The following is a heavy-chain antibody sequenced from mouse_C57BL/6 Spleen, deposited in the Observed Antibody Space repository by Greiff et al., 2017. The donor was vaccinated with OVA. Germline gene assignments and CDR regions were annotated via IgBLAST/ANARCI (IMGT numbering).Heavy chain of an antibody. D-gene: IGHD3-1*01. J-gene: IGHJ3*01. Sequence: VQLQQPGAELVKPGASVKLSCKASGYTFTSYWMQWVKQRPGQGLEWIGEIDPSDSYTNYNQKFKGKATLTVDTSSSTAYMQLSSLTSEDSAVYYCARRERGLFAYWGQGTLVTVSA. V-gene: IGHV1-50*01. CDR2: IDPSDSYT. CDR1: GYTFTSYW. CDR3: ARRERGLFAY.